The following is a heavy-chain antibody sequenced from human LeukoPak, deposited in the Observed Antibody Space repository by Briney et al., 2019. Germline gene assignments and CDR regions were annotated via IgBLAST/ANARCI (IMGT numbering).Heavy chain of an antibody. V-gene: IGHV1-18*01. J-gene: IGHJ4*02. CDR2: ISAYNGNT. CDR3: ARDLRAFRDGYKNSNYYLAY. CDR1: GYTFTSYC. D-gene: IGHD5-24*01. Sequence: ASVKVSCKASGYTFTSYCISWVRQPPGQGLEWMGWISAYNGNTNYAQKLQGRVTMTTDTSTRTAYMELRSVRSDDTAVYYCARDLRAFRDGYKNSNYYLAYWGQGTLVTVSS.